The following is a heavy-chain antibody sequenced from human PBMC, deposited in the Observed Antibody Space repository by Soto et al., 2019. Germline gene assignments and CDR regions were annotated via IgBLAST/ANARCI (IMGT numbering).Heavy chain of an antibody. V-gene: IGHV3-30-3*01. CDR1: GFTFSNYP. CDR2: ISYDATTK. CDR3: AREPLVGAPDYFDY. J-gene: IGHJ4*02. D-gene: IGHD1-26*01. Sequence: QVQLVESGGGVVQPGRSLRLSCAASGFTFSNYPLDWVRQAPGKGLEWVAVISYDATTKYYADSVKGRFTISRDNSKNTLYLQMNSLRAEDTAVYYCAREPLVGAPDYFDYWGQGTLVTVSS.